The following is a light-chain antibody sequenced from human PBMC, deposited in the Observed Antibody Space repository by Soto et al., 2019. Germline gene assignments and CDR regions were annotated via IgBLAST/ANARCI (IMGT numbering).Light chain of an antibody. J-gene: IGLJ2*01. CDR2: DVT. CDR1: SSDVGGYNY. Sequence: QSALTQPRSVSGSPGQSVTISCTGTSSDVGGYNYVSWYQQHPGKLPKLMIYDVTQRPSGVPDRFSGSKSGNTASLIISGLQAEDGADYYCCSYAGSYTVVFGGGTKLTV. V-gene: IGLV2-11*01. CDR3: CSYAGSYTVV.